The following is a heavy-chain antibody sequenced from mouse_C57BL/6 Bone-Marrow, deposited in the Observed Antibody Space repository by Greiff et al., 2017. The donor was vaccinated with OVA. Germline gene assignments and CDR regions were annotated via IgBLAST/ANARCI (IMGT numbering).Heavy chain of an antibody. CDR2: IYPGDGDT. D-gene: IGHD2-3*01. J-gene: IGHJ2*01. Sequence: VQLQQSGPELVKPGASVKISCKASGYAFSSSWMNWVQQRPGKGLEWIGRIYPGDGDTNYNGTFKGKATLTADKSSSTAYMQLSSLTSEDSAVYFCARHEDGYYASYFDYWGQGTTLTVSS. CDR3: ARHEDGYYASYFDY. V-gene: IGHV1-82*01. CDR1: GYAFSSSW.